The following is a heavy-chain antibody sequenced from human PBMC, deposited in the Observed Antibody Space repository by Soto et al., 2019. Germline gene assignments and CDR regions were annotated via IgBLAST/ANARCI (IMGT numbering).Heavy chain of an antibody. CDR1: GFTFSSYG. CDR3: GAAAGTAYGMDV. J-gene: IGHJ6*02. V-gene: IGHV3-33*01. D-gene: IGHD6-13*01. Sequence: QVQLVESGGGVVQPGRSLRLSCAASGFTFSSYGMHWVRQAPGKGLEWVAVIWYDGSNKYYADSVKGRFTISRDNSKNTLYLQMNSLRAEDTAVYYCGAAAGTAYGMDVWGQGTTVTVSS. CDR2: IWYDGSNK.